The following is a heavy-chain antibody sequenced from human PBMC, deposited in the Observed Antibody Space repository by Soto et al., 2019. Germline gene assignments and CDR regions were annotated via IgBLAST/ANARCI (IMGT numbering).Heavy chain of an antibody. J-gene: IGHJ4*02. CDR1: GFTFSSYS. CDR2: ISSSSTI. V-gene: IGHV3-48*01. CDR3: ARDKGRSPLDY. D-gene: IGHD2-15*01. Sequence: GGSLRLSCAAPGFTFSSYSMNWVRQAPGKGLEWVSYISSSSTIYYADSVKGRFTISRDNAKNSLYLQMNSLRAEDTTVYYCARDKGRSPLDYWGQGTLVTVSS.